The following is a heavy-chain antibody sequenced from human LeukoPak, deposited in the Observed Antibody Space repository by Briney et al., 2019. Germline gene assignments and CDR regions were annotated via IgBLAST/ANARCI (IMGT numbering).Heavy chain of an antibody. CDR3: ANNLDRISMLRGPPSYY. D-gene: IGHD3-10*01. V-gene: IGHV3-23*01. CDR1: RFTFSCYA. CDR2: ICVGGGST. J-gene: IGHJ4*02. Sequence: GGCLRLSCAASRFTFSCYAMSGVRQAPGKGVKWGSAICVGGGSTYYADSVKGRFTISRDNSKNTLYLQMNSLRVEDTAVDYCANNLDRISMLRGPPSYYCGQGTLVTVSS.